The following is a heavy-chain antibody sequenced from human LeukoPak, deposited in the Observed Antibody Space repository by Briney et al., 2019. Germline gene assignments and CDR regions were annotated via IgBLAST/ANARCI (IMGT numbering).Heavy chain of an antibody. D-gene: IGHD3-10*01. CDR3: TRVLGFGSPPAY. CDR1: GFNFKTYP. CDR2: ISFDGSDK. Sequence: GRPLRLSCAASGFNFKTYPMHWVRQAPGKGLEWVGLISFDGSDKSYADSVEGRFTISRDNSKHTLYLQMNSPTSEDTAVYYCTRVLGFGSPPAYWGQGTLVSVSS. V-gene: IGHV3-30*04. J-gene: IGHJ4*02.